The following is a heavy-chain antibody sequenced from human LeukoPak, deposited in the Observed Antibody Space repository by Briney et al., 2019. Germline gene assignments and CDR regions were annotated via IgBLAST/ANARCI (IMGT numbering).Heavy chain of an antibody. CDR2: IIPIFGTA. V-gene: IGHV1-69*13. Sequence: ASVKVSCKASGGTFSSYAISWVRQAPGQGLEWMGGIIPIFGTANYAQKFQGRVTITADESTSTAYMELSSLRSEDTAVYYCALGAYCGGDCHDAFDIWGQGTMVTVSS. J-gene: IGHJ3*02. CDR3: ALGAYCGGDCHDAFDI. CDR1: GGTFSSYA. D-gene: IGHD2-21*02.